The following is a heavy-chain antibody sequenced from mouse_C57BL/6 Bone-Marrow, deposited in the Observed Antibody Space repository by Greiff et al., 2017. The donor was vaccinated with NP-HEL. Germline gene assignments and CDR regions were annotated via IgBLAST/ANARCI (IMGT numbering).Heavy chain of an antibody. CDR3: ARWVRYGSSYYYYAMDY. CDR2: IYPRDGST. CDR1: GYTFTDHT. D-gene: IGHD1-1*01. J-gene: IGHJ4*01. V-gene: IGHV1-78*01. Sequence: QVQLQQSDAELVKPGASVKISCKVSGYTFTDHTIHWMKQRPEQGLEWIGYIYPRDGSTKYNEKFKGKATLTADKTSSTAYMQLNSLTSEDSAVYFCARWVRYGSSYYYYAMDYWGQGTSVTVSS.